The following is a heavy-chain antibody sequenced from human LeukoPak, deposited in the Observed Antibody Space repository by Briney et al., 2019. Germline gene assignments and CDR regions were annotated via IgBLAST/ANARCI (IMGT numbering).Heavy chain of an antibody. CDR3: ARPRESQRSSSPFDY. V-gene: IGHV4-39*01. D-gene: IGHD6-6*01. CDR1: GGSISSGTYY. J-gene: IGHJ4*02. Sequence: SETLSLTCTVSGGSISSGTYYWGWIRQPPGKGLEWIGSIFDSGYTYYNASLKSRVTMSIDTSKNQFSLKLTSVTAADTAVYYCARPRESQRSSSPFDYWGQGMLVTVSS. CDR2: IFDSGYT.